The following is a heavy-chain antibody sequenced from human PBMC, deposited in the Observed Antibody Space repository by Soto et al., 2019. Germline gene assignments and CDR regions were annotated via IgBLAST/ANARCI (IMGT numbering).Heavy chain of an antibody. CDR1: GGTFSSYT. CDR3: ARNRYSGSYFDY. D-gene: IGHD1-26*01. V-gene: IGHV1-69*02. Sequence: QVQLVQSGAEVKKTGSSVKVSCKASGGTFSSYTISWVRQAPGQGLEWMGRIIPILGIANYAQKFQGRVTITADKSTSTAYMELSSLRSEDTAVYYCARNRYSGSYFDYWGQGTLVTVSS. CDR2: IIPILGIA. J-gene: IGHJ4*02.